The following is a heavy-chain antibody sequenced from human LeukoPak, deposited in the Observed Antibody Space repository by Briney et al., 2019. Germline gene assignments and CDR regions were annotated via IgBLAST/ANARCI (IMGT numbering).Heavy chain of an antibody. Sequence: PSETLSLTCTVSGGSISSSSYYWGWIRQPPGKGLEWIESLYYSGSTYYNPSLRSRVTISVDTSKNQFSLKVSSVTAADTAVYYCAKSLLGSTDDAFDIWGQGTMVTVSS. V-gene: IGHV4-39*01. CDR2: LYYSGST. J-gene: IGHJ3*02. CDR1: GGSISSSSYY. D-gene: IGHD2-2*03. CDR3: AKSLLGSTDDAFDI.